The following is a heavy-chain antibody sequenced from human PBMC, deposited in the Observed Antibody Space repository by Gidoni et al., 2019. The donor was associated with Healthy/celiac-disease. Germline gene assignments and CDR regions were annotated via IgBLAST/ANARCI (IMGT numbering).Heavy chain of an antibody. Sequence: EVQLVESGGGVLQPGGSLTLSCTACGFTLSSYAMSWVRQAPGKGLEWVSAIRGSGGSTYYADSVKALFTISSDTSKNSLYLQMHSLSAEDTDVYYCAKSSLRVTTLGSDFDYWGQGTLVTVSS. D-gene: IGHD4-17*01. CDR1: GFTLSSYA. CDR2: IRGSGGST. J-gene: IGHJ4*02. CDR3: AKSSLRVTTLGSDFDY. V-gene: IGHV3-23*04.